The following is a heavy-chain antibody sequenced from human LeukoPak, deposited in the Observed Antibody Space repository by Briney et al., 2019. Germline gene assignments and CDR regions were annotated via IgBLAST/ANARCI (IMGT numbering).Heavy chain of an antibody. CDR2: ISGSGGST. CDR3: VRALGSPTADH. D-gene: IGHD3-16*01. J-gene: IGHJ4*02. V-gene: IGHV3-23*01. Sequence: PGGSLRLSCAASGFTFSSYAMSWVRQAPGKGLEWVSAISGSGGSTYYADSVKGRFTISRDNAKNTVSLQMDSLRGEDTAVYYCVRALGSPTADHWGQGTLVTVSS. CDR1: GFTFSSYA.